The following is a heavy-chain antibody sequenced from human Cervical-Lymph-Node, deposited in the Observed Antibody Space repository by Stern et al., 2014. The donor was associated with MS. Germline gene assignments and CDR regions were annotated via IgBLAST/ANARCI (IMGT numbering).Heavy chain of an antibody. CDR1: GGTVSSYA. V-gene: IGHV1-69*01. J-gene: IGHJ4*02. CDR2: IIPIFGTA. D-gene: IGHD4-17*01. CDR3: ARGPNDYGDPFDY. Sequence: QLVQSGAEVKKPGSSVTVSCKASGGTVSSYAISWVRHAPGQGLGWMGGIIPIFGTANYAQKFQGRVTITADESTSTAYMELSSLRSEDTAVYYCARGPNDYGDPFDYWGQGTLVTVSS.